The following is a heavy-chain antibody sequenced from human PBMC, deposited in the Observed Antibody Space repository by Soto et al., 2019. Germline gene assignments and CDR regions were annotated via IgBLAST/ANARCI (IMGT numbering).Heavy chain of an antibody. CDR2: IKQDGSEK. V-gene: IGHV3-7*01. CDR3: ARVWYEDILTGYYPIFDY. D-gene: IGHD3-9*01. CDR1: GFTFSSYW. J-gene: IGHJ4*02. Sequence: GGSLRLSCAASGFTFSSYWMSWVRQAPGKGLEWVANIKQDGSEKYYVDSVKGRFTISRDNAKNSLYLQMNSLRAEDTAVYYCARVWYEDILTGYYPIFDYWGQGTLVTVSS.